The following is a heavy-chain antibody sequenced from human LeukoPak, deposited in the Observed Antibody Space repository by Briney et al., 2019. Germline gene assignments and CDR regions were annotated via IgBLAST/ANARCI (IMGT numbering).Heavy chain of an antibody. CDR2: ISGSGGST. D-gene: IGHD5-24*01. CDR3: AKSRWVTNSGGGFDY. J-gene: IGHJ4*02. V-gene: IGHV3-23*01. CDR1: GFTFSSYA. Sequence: GGSLRLSCAASGFTFSSYAMSWVRQAPGKGLEWVSAISGSGGSTYYADSVKGRFTISRDNSKNTLYLQMSSLRAEETAVYYCAKSRWVTNSGGGFDYWGQGTLVTVSS.